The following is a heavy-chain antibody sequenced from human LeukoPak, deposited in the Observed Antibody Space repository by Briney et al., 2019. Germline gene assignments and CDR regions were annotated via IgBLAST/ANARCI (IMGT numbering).Heavy chain of an antibody. CDR1: GGSISSYY. CDR2: IYYSGST. Sequence: PSETLSLTCTVSGGSISSYYWSWIRQPPGKGLEWIGYIYYSGSTNYNPSLKSRVTISVDTSKNQFSLKLSSVTAADTAVYYCARAENVLLWFGETTNWFDPWGQGTLVTVSS. J-gene: IGHJ5*02. V-gene: IGHV4-59*01. D-gene: IGHD3-10*01. CDR3: ARAENVLLWFGETTNWFDP.